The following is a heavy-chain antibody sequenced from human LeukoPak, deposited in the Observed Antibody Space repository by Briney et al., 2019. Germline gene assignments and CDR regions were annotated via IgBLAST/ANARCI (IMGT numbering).Heavy chain of an antibody. D-gene: IGHD3-22*01. CDR3: AKKGSGYYYDGRDYFDY. J-gene: IGHJ4*02. CDR1: GFSFSSYA. CDR2: IIGSGVST. V-gene: IGHV3-23*01. Sequence: VGSLRLSCAASGFSFSSYAMSWVRHAPGEGLQWVSGIIGSGVSTYYADSVKGRFTISRDNSKNTLYVQMNSLRAEDTAVYYCAKKGSGYYYDGRDYFDYWGQGTLVSVSS.